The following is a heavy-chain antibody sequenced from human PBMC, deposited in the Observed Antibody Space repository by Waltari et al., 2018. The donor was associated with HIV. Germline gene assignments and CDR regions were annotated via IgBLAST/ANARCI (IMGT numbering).Heavy chain of an antibody. CDR1: GFTFSDYS. D-gene: IGHD6-6*01. CDR3: ARDPVYSGSSLVYYFDY. J-gene: IGHJ4*02. CDR2: RSSRSSTI. Sequence: EVQLVESGGGLVQPGGSLRLSCAASGFTFSDYSMNWVRQATGKGVGWVCYRSSRSSTIYYADPVKGRCAISRDNAKNSLYLQMNSRRAEDTAVYYCARDPVYSGSSLVYYFDYWGQGTLVTVSS. V-gene: IGHV3-48*01.